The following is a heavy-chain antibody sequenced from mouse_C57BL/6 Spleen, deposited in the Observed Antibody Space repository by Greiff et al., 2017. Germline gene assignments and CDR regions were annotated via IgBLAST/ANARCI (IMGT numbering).Heavy chain of an antibody. CDR2: IDPANGNT. V-gene: IGHV14-3*01. CDR3: ARSGVTRNSPDYFDY. D-gene: IGHD2-5*01. Sequence: VQLKESVAELVRPGASVKLSCTASGFNIKNTYMHWVKQRPEQGLEWIGRIDPANGNTKYAPKLQGKATITADTTSNTAYLQLSNLTSEDTANYYCARSGVTRNSPDYFDYWGQGTTLTVSS. CDR1: GFNIKNTY. J-gene: IGHJ2*01.